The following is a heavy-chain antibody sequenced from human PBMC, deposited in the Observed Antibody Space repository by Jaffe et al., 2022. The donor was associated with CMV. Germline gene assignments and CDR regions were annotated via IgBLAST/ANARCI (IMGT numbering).Heavy chain of an antibody. V-gene: IGHV4-39*01. CDR2: IYYSGAT. J-gene: IGHJ4*02. CDR3: ATRPPLQSDRGAAPFDY. D-gene: IGHD3-16*02. Sequence: QLQLQESGPGLVKPSETLSLTCTVSGGSITNTNYYFGWIRQPPGKGLELIGTIYYSGATYSNPSLKSRVTISVDTSKNQFSLKLNSVTAADTAVYYCATRPPLQSDRGAAPFDYWGQGTLITVSS. CDR1: GGSITNTNYY.